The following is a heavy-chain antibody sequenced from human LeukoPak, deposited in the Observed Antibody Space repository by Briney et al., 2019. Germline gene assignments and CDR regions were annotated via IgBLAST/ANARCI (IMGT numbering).Heavy chain of an antibody. D-gene: IGHD6-13*01. CDR1: GGSISSYY. J-gene: IGHJ2*01. V-gene: IGHV4-59*12. Sequence: SETLSLTCTVSGGSISSYYWSWIRQPPGRGLEWIGYISYSGTTNYNPSLKRRVIISVDTSKNQFSLKLSSVTAADTAVYYCARDRIAAAGTPYWYFDLWGRGTLVTVSS. CDR2: ISYSGTT. CDR3: ARDRIAAAGTPYWYFDL.